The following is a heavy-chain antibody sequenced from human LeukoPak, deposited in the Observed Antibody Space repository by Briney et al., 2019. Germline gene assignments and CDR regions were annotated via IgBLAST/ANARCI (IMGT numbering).Heavy chain of an antibody. J-gene: IGHJ5*02. Sequence: ASVKVSYKASGYTFTSYDINWVRQATGQGLEWMGWMNPNSGNTGYAQKFQGRVTMTRNTSISTAYMELSSLRSEDTAVYHCARGRSKWGTNWFDPWGQGTLVTVSS. CDR1: GYTFTSYD. CDR2: MNPNSGNT. V-gene: IGHV1-8*01. D-gene: IGHD7-27*01. CDR3: ARGRSKWGTNWFDP.